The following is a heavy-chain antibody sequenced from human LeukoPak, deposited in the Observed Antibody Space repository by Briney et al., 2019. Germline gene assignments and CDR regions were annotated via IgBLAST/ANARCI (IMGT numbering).Heavy chain of an antibody. CDR2: INPNSGGT. CDR3: ARGVCGSSEYFQH. V-gene: IGHV1-2*02. CDR1: GYTFSAYY. D-gene: IGHD6-13*01. Sequence: ASVKVSCKPSGYTFSAYYIHWVRQAPGQRLEWMGWINPNSGGTNYAQEFQGRVTMTRDTSISTAYMELSRLRSDDTAVYYCARGVCGSSEYFQHWGQGTLVTVSS. J-gene: IGHJ1*01.